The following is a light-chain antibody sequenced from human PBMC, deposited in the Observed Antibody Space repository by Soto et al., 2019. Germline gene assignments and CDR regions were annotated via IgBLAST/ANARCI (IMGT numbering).Light chain of an antibody. V-gene: IGKV3-11*01. CDR3: QQRSNWPAVT. CDR1: QSVSSY. Sequence: EIVLTQSPATLSLSPGERATLSCRASQSVSSYLAWYQQKPDQAPRLLIYDASSRATGIPARFSGSGSGTDFTLTISSLEPEDFAVYYCQQRSNWPAVTFGPGTKVDIK. J-gene: IGKJ3*01. CDR2: DAS.